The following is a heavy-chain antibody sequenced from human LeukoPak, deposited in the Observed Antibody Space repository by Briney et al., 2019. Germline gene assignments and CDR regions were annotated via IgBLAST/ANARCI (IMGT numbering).Heavy chain of an antibody. CDR1: GYTFTNFY. J-gene: IGHJ3*02. Sequence: AASVKVSCKASGYTFTNFYMHWVRQAPGQGLEWMGIINPSGGSTGYAQKFQGRVTMTRDMSTSTVYMELSSLRSEDTAVYYCASVSERGYSYGYRAFDIWGQGTMVTVSS. D-gene: IGHD5-18*01. V-gene: IGHV1-46*01. CDR3: ASVSERGYSYGYRAFDI. CDR2: INPSGGST.